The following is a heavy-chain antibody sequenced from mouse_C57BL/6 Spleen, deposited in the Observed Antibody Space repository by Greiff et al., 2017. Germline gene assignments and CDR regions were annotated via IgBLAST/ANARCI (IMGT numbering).Heavy chain of an antibody. Sequence: QVQLKESGAELARPGASVKLSCKASGYTFTSYGISWVKQRTGQGLEWIGEIYPRSGNTYYNEKFKGKATLTADKSSSTAYMELRSLISEDSAVYFCARGGNWDVLWYFDVWGTGTTVTVSS. CDR2: IYPRSGNT. CDR3: ARGGNWDVLWYFDV. V-gene: IGHV1-81*01. D-gene: IGHD4-1*01. J-gene: IGHJ1*03. CDR1: GYTFTSYG.